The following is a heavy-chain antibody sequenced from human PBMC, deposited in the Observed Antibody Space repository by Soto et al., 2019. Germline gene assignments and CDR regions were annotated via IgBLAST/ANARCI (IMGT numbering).Heavy chain of an antibody. V-gene: IGHV4-39*01. D-gene: IGHD3-22*01. CDR1: GGSISSSSYY. CDR3: ARLEYYDSSGYYPFDY. J-gene: IGHJ4*02. Sequence: PSETLSLTCTVSGGSISSSSYYWGWIRQPPGKWLEWIGSIYYSGSTYYNPSLKSRVTISVDTSKNQFSLKLSSVTAADTAVYYCARLEYYDSSGYYPFDYWGQGTLVTVYS. CDR2: IYYSGST.